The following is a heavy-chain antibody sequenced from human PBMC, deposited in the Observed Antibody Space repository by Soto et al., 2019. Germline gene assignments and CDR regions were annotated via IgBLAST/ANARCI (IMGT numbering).Heavy chain of an antibody. CDR3: ARYYGSGSINYYYYMDV. V-gene: IGHV1-3*01. J-gene: IGHJ6*03. Sequence: GASVKVSCKASGYTFTSYAMHWVCQAPGQRLEWMGWINAGNGNTKYSQKFQGRVTITRDTSASTAYMELSSLRSEDTAVYYCARYYGSGSINYYYYMDVWGKGTTVTVSS. CDR2: INAGNGNT. D-gene: IGHD3-10*01. CDR1: GYTFTSYA.